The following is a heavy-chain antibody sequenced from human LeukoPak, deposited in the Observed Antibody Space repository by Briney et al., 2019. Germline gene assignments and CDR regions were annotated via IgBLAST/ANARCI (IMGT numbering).Heavy chain of an antibody. CDR3: ARSPQGTATTANWLDP. Sequence: SETLSLTCTVSGGSINSSNYYWGWIRQPPGKGLEWIGSIYYSGSTYYNPSLKSRVTISVDKSKNQFSLKLSSVTAADTAVYYCARSPQGTATTANWLDPWGQGTLVTVSS. CDR1: GGSINSSNYY. V-gene: IGHV4-39*07. CDR2: IYYSGST. J-gene: IGHJ5*02. D-gene: IGHD4-17*01.